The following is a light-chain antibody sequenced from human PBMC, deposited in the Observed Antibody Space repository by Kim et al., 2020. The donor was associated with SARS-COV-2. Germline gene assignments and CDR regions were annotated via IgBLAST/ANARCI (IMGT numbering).Light chain of an antibody. V-gene: IGKV1-13*02. CDR3: QQFNSYPRT. CDR2: DAS. Sequence: AIQLTQSPSSLSASVGDRVTITCRAGQGISSALAWYQQKPGKAPKLLIYDASSLESGVPSRFSGSGSGTDFTLTISSLQPEDFATYYCQQFNSYPRTFGQGTRLEIK. J-gene: IGKJ5*01. CDR1: QGISSA.